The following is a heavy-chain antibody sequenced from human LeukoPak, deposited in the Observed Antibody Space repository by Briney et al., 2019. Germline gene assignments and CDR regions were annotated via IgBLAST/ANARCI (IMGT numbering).Heavy chain of an antibody. CDR3: ARGGETRTRNAFDI. CDR1: GVSISSYY. Sequence: SETLSLTCTVSGVSISSYYWSWIRQPAGKGLEWIGRIYTSGSTNYNPSLKSRVTMSVDTSKNQFSLKLSSVTAADTAVYYCARGGETRTRNAFDIWGQGAMVTVSS. V-gene: IGHV4-4*07. D-gene: IGHD3-10*01. J-gene: IGHJ3*02. CDR2: IYTSGST.